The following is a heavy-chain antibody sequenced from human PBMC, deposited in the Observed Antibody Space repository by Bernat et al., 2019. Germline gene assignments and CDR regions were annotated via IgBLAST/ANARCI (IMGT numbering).Heavy chain of an antibody. V-gene: IGHV1-18*04. CDR1: GYTFTSYG. CDR2: ICAYNGNT. D-gene: IGHD2-2*01. CDR3: ARWGAYCSSTSCSGWFDP. Sequence: QVQLVQSGAEVKKPGASVKVSCKASGYTFTSYGISWVRQAPGQGLEWMGWICAYNGNTNYAQKLQGRVTMTTDTSTSTAYMELRSLRSDDTAVYYCARWGAYCSSTSCSGWFDPWGQGTLVTVSS. J-gene: IGHJ5*02.